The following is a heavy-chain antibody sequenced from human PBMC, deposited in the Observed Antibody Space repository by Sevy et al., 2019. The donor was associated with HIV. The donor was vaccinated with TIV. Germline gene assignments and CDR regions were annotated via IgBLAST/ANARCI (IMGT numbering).Heavy chain of an antibody. V-gene: IGHV3-30-3*01. J-gene: IGHJ4*02. Sequence: RLSCAASGLIFGSYAMNWVRQAPGKGLEWVAVISYDGSHKYYADSVKGRFTISRDSSKNTLYLQMHSLRTDDTAVYYCARDPGSSWSSFDYWGQGTLVTVSS. CDR2: ISYDGSHK. CDR1: GLIFGSYA. D-gene: IGHD6-13*01. CDR3: ARDPGSSWSSFDY.